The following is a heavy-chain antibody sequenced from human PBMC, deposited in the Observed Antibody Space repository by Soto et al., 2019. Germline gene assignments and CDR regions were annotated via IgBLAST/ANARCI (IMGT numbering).Heavy chain of an antibody. D-gene: IGHD4-17*01. CDR1: GFTFSTYA. J-gene: IGHJ4*02. CDR2: ISASSSST. Sequence: EVQLLESGGGLVQPGGSLRLSCATSGFTFSTYAMSWVHQAPGKGLEWVSAISASSSSTYYADSVKGRFTISRDNSKRTLHLQMDSLRADDTAVYYCAKPGYAGSYGDSRGRDKYYIDYWGQGTLVTVSS. CDR3: AKPGYAGSYGDSRGRDKYYIDY. V-gene: IGHV3-23*01.